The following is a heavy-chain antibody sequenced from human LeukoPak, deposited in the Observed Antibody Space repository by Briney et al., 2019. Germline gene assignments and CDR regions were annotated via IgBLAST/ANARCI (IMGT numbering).Heavy chain of an antibody. Sequence: PGGSLRLSCEASGLTFDDYGMSWVRQAPGKGLDWFSGINWNGGSTGYADSVKGRFTISRDNAKNSLYLQMNSLRAEDTALYYCARGEAYSYGYYYYYYMDVWGKGTTVTVSS. CDR1: GLTFDDYG. CDR2: INWNGGST. J-gene: IGHJ6*03. D-gene: IGHD5-18*01. V-gene: IGHV3-20*04. CDR3: ARGEAYSYGYYYYYYMDV.